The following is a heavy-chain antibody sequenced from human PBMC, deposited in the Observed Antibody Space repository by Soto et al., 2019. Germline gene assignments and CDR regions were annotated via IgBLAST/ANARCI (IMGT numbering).Heavy chain of an antibody. J-gene: IGHJ6*02. CDR3: AKDGVYYDILTGYYESMDV. V-gene: IGHV3-30*18. CDR2: ISYDGSNK. Sequence: GGSLRLSCAASGFTFSSYGMHWVRQAPGKGLEWVAVISYDGSNKYYADSVKGRFTISRDNSKNTRYLQMNSLRAEDTAVYYCAKDGVYYDILTGYYESMDVWGQGTTVTVSS. CDR1: GFTFSSYG. D-gene: IGHD3-9*01.